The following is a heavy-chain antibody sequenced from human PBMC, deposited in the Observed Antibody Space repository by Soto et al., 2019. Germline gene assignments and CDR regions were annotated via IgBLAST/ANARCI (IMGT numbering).Heavy chain of an antibody. CDR3: AKDIGSGYFGGLYYYYGMDV. Sequence: GGSLRLSCADAGFTFDDYAMHWVRQAPGKGLEWVSGISWNSDSIGYADSVKGRITISRDNAKKSLYLQMNSLRDEDTGFYYCAKDIGSGYFGGLYYYYGMDVWGQGTTVTVSS. D-gene: IGHD3-22*01. CDR2: ISWNSDSI. CDR1: GFTFDDYA. J-gene: IGHJ6*02. V-gene: IGHV3-9*01.